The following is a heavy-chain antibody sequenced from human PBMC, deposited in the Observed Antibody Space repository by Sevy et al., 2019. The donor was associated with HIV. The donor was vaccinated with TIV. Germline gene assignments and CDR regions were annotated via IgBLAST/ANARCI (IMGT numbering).Heavy chain of an antibody. D-gene: IGHD2-21*02. CDR2: INPNTGGT. CDR1: GYSLTDYY. CDR3: AKATSYCGGDCYSGT. V-gene: IGHV1-2*06. J-gene: IGHJ5*02. Sequence: ASVKVSCKASGYSLTDYYLHWVRQAPGQGLEWMGRINPNTGGTNSAERFQGRVTLTTDTSMSTAYMELSRLTFDDTAVYFCAKATSYCGGDCYSGTWGQGTLVTVSS.